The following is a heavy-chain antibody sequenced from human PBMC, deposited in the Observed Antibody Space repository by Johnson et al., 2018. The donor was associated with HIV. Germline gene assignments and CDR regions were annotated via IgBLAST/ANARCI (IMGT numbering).Heavy chain of an antibody. Sequence: MLLVESGGGLVQPGGSLRLSCAASGFTFSSYWMSWVRQAPGKGLEWVGRIKSKTDGGTTDYAAPVKGRFTISRDDSKNTLYLQMNSLKTEDTAVYYCARETRDDAFDIWGQGTMVTVSS. CDR2: IKSKTDGGTT. D-gene: IGHD4-11*01. CDR3: ARETRDDAFDI. CDR1: GFTFSSYW. J-gene: IGHJ3*02. V-gene: IGHV3-15*01.